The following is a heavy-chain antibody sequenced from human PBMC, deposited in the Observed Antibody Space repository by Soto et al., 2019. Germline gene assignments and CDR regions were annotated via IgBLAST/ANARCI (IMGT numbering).Heavy chain of an antibody. D-gene: IGHD2-21*01. CDR2: IWYDGSNK. Sequence: QVQLVESGGGVVQPGMSLRLSCAASGFTFSNYGMHWVRQAPGKGLEWVAVIWYDGSNKYYADSVKGRFTISRDNSKKTLYLQLNTLRAEDKAVYYCARHKGGDPYYFDYWGQGTLVT. V-gene: IGHV3-33*01. J-gene: IGHJ4*02. CDR1: GFTFSNYG. CDR3: ARHKGGDPYYFDY.